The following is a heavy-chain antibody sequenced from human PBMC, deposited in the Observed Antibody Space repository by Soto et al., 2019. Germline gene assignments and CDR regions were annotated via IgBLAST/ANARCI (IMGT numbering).Heavy chain of an antibody. CDR1: GYSYTSYY. V-gene: IGHV1-46*01. Sequence: SAVKVCCKASGYSYTSYYMHWVRQAPGQALKWMGIISPSGGSTSYAQKFQGRVTMTRDTSTSTVYMELSSLRSEDTAVYYCTRDSNSQIDISGWYESLLIGSPSDYWG. J-gene: IGHJ4*01. D-gene: IGHD6-19*01. CDR2: ISPSGGST. CDR3: TRDSNSQIDISGWYESLLIGSPSDY.